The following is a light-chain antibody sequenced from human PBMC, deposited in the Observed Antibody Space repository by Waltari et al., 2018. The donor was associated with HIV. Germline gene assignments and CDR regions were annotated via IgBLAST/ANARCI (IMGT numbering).Light chain of an antibody. CDR3: QSYDTSRGGWV. V-gene: IGLV1-40*01. CDR2: RNV. J-gene: IGLJ3*02. CDR1: STNIATGYA. Sequence: SALTQPTPPSAAPGHRVPIFSIGRSTNIATGYAVPWYQQLPGTARTLLIFRNVNRPSGFPDRFSWSKSSTAASLAITVLQAEDEADFDCQSYDTSRGGWVFGGGTKLTVL.